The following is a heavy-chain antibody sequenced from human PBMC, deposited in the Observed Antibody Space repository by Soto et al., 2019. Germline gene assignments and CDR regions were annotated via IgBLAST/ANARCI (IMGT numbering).Heavy chain of an antibody. CDR3: ARDEQQLVLGSPYYYYYGMDV. CDR2: ISAYNGNT. Sequence: ASVKVSCKTSGYTFTSYGISWVRQAPGQGLEWMGWISAYNGNTNYAQKLQGRVTMTTDTSTSTAYMELRSLRSDDTAVYYCARDEQQLVLGSPYYYYYGMDVWG. V-gene: IGHV1-18*01. CDR1: GYTFTSYG. J-gene: IGHJ6*02. D-gene: IGHD6-13*01.